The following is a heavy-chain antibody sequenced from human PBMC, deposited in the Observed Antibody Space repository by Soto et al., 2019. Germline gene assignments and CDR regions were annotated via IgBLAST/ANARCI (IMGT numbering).Heavy chain of an antibody. V-gene: IGHV3-30-3*01. D-gene: IGHD2-21*02. CDR3: SASRDYNWFDP. J-gene: IGHJ5*02. CDR2: ISFDGTNK. Sequence: GGSLRLSCAASEFAFSTHAMHWVRQAPGEGLEWVAVISFDGTNKYYADSVKGRFTISRDNSRSTLYLQMNSLRIEDTAVYYCSASRDYNWFDPQGQGSLLTVSS. CDR1: EFAFSTHA.